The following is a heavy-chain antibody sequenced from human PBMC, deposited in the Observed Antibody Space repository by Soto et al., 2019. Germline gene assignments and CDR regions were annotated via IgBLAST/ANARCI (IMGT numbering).Heavy chain of an antibody. V-gene: IGHV1-69*13. D-gene: IGHD5-12*01. CDR2: IIPIFGTA. Sequence: ASVKVSCKASGGTFSSYAISWVRQAPGQGLEWMGGIIPIFGTANYAQKFQGRVTITADESTSTAYMELSSLRSEDTAVYYCARDRGRDGYNYFDYWGQGTLVTVSS. CDR3: ARDRGRDGYNYFDY. CDR1: GGTFSSYA. J-gene: IGHJ4*02.